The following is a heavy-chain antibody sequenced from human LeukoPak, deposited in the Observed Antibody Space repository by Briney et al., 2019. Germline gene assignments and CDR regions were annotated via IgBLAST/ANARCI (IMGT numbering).Heavy chain of an antibody. CDR2: VSLTGGTT. CDR3: VRDNCTCTSCHHFDY. CDR1: GFTFNSYA. V-gene: IGHV3-23*01. J-gene: IGHJ4*02. Sequence: PGGSLRLSCAASGFTFNSYAINWVRQAPGKGLEWVSTVSLTGGTTYHADSVKGRFTISRDNAKNSLYLQMNSLRAEDTAVYYCVRDNCTCTSCHHFDYWGQGTLVTASS. D-gene: IGHD2-2*01.